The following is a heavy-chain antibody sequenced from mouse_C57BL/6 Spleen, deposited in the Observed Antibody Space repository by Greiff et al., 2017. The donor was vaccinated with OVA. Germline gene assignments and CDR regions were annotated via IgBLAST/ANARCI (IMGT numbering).Heavy chain of an antibody. J-gene: IGHJ1*03. D-gene: IGHD1-1*01. CDR1: GYTFTSYW. Sequence: QVQLQQPGAELVKPGASVKLSCKASGYTFTSYWMQWVKQRPGQGLEWIGEIDPSDSYTNYNQKFKGKATLTVDTYSSTAYMQLSSLTSEDSADYYCARRGVVATNFDVWGTGTTVTVSS. V-gene: IGHV1-50*01. CDR3: ARRGVVATNFDV. CDR2: IDPSDSYT.